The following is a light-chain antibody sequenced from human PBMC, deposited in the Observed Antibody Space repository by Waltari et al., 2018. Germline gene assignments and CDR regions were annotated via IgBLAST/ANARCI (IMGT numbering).Light chain of an antibody. Sequence: QSVLTQPPSVSGAPGQRVTISCPGSSSTIGADSGVLWYQHLPGTAPKLLIYVNNNRPSGVSDRFSGSKSGTSASLAITGLQAEDEADYYCQSYDSSLSGVVFGGGTKVTVL. CDR3: QSYDSSLSGVV. V-gene: IGLV1-40*01. CDR2: VNN. J-gene: IGLJ3*02. CDR1: SSTIGADSG.